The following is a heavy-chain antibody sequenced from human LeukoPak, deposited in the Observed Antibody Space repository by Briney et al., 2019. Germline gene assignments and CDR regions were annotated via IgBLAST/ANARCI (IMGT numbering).Heavy chain of an antibody. Sequence: GGSLRLSCAASGFTFKSHWMHWVRQSPGKGLVWVSRLSTDSTRENYADSVKGRFTVSRDNAKNTLYLQLNSLRVDDTAVYYCARGERRGPLDYSGQGTLVTVSS. V-gene: IGHV3-74*01. CDR2: LSTDSTRE. J-gene: IGHJ4*02. CDR1: GFTFKSHW. CDR3: ARGERRGPLDY. D-gene: IGHD1-1*01.